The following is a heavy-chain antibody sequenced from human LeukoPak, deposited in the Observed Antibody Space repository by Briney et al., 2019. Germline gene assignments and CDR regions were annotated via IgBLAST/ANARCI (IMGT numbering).Heavy chain of an antibody. CDR2: ISGSGGST. D-gene: IGHD5-18*01. CDR1: GFTFSSYA. V-gene: IGHV3-23*01. Sequence: GGSLRLSCAASGFTFSSYAMSWVRQAPGKGLEWVSAISGSGGSTYYADSVEGRFTISRDNSKNTLYLQTNSLRAEDTAVYYCAKDLSGYSYGYTGDYWGQGTLVTVSS. CDR3: AKDLSGYSYGYTGDY. J-gene: IGHJ4*02.